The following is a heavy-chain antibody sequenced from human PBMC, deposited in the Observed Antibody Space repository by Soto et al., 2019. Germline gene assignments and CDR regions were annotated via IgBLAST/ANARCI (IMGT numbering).Heavy chain of an antibody. Sequence: QVQLVQSGAEVKNPGASVKVSCKVLGYTVNDLSIHWVRQAPGKGLEWVGGFDPEHGEAVYAQKFQGRVTMTEETSTDTAYMELSNLRSEDTAVYYCARIKWGLNYYNGMDVWGQGTTVIVSS. CDR3: ARIKWGLNYYNGMDV. V-gene: IGHV1-24*01. CDR1: GYTVNDLS. CDR2: FDPEHGEA. D-gene: IGHD1-26*01. J-gene: IGHJ6*02.